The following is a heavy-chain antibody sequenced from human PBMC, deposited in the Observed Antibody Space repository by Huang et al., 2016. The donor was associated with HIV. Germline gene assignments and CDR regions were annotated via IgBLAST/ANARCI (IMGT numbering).Heavy chain of an antibody. CDR3: ARDLWLRDLYYYYYMDV. CDR1: RFTFSNYA. V-gene: IGHV3-30-3*01. Sequence: PASRFTFSNYAMHWVRQAPGKGLEWVAVISYDGSNKYYADSVKGRFTISRDNSKNTLYLQMNSLRAEDTAVYYCARDLWLRDLYYYYYMDVWGKGTTVTVSS. CDR2: ISYDGSNK. J-gene: IGHJ6*03. D-gene: IGHD5-12*01.